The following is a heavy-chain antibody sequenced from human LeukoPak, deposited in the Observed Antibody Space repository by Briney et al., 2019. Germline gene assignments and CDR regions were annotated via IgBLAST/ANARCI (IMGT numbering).Heavy chain of an antibody. CDR2: ISYDGSNK. Sequence: GGSLILSCAASGFTFSSYAMHWVRQAPGKGLEGVAVISYDGSNKYYADSVKGRFTISRDNSKNTLYLQMNSLRAEDTAVYYCARDLRHGDWYYFDYWGQGTLVTVSS. J-gene: IGHJ4*02. CDR3: ARDLRHGDWYYFDY. D-gene: IGHD4-17*01. V-gene: IGHV3-30*04. CDR1: GFTFSSYA.